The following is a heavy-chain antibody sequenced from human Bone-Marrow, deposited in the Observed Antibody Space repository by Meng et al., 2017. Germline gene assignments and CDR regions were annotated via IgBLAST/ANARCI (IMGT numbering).Heavy chain of an antibody. CDR1: GFNFGDYH. J-gene: IGHJ4*02. CDR2: IVIDGSIT. D-gene: IGHD3-3*01. V-gene: IGHV3-74*01. Sequence: GESLKISCGASGFNFGDYHMNWVRQSPGTGLEWISRIVIDGSITNYADSVKGRFTISRDNAKNTLYLQMNSLGADDTAVYYCARDLGWVLFDYWGQGALVTVSS. CDR3: ARDLGWVLFDY.